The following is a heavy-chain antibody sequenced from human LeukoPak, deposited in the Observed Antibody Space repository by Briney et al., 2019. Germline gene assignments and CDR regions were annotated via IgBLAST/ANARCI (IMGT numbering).Heavy chain of an antibody. CDR1: GYTFASYD. J-gene: IGHJ5*02. V-gene: IGHV1-8*03. CDR3: ARGPYTHYDSSGDYYNWFDP. Sequence: ASVKVSCKASGYTFASYDINWVRQATGQGLEWMGWMYPNSGNTGYAQKFQGRVTITMNTSISTAYMELSSLTSEDTAVYYCARGPYTHYDSSGDYYNWFDPWGQGTLVTVSS. CDR2: MYPNSGNT. D-gene: IGHD3-22*01.